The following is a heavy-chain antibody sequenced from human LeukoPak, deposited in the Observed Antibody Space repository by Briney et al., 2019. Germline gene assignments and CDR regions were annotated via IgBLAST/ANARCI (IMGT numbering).Heavy chain of an antibody. D-gene: IGHD2-2*02. CDR1: GGSISSGSYY. Sequence: PSETLSLTCTVSGGSISSGSYYWSWIRQPAGKGLEWIGRIYTSGSTNYNPSLKSRVTISVDTSKNQFSLKLSSVTAADTAVYFWAREIVVVPAAIHLYVDLGGRATRLTVPS. V-gene: IGHV4-61*02. J-gene: IGHJ2*01. CDR2: IYTSGST. CDR3: AREIVVVPAAIHLYVDL.